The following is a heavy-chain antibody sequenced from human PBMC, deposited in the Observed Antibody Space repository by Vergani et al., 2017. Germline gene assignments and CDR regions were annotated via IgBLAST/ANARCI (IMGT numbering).Heavy chain of an antibody. J-gene: IGHJ4*02. Sequence: EVQLVESGGGLVQPGRSLRLSCAASGFTVSSNYMSWVRQAPGKGLEWVSVIYSGGSTYYADSVKGRFTISRDNSKNTLYLQMNSLRAEDTAVYYCAKGGGYSHWRVVFDYWGQGTLVTVSS. CDR2: IYSGGST. CDR1: GFTVSSNY. V-gene: IGHV3-66*01. CDR3: AKGGGYSHWRVVFDY. D-gene: IGHD6-13*01.